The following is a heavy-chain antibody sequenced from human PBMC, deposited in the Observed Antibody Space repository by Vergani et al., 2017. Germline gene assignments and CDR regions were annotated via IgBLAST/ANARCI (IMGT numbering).Heavy chain of an antibody. CDR2: IWYDGSNK. D-gene: IGHD4-23*01. CDR1: GFTFSSYG. CDR3: ARGPLRWRGAFDI. J-gene: IGHJ3*02. Sequence: VQLVESGGGLVQPGGSLRLSCAASGFTFSSYGMHWVRQAPGKGLEWVAVIWYDGSNKYYADSVKGRFTISRDNSKNTLYLQMNSLRAEDTAVYYCARGPLRWRGAFDIWGQGTMVTVSS. V-gene: IGHV3-33*08.